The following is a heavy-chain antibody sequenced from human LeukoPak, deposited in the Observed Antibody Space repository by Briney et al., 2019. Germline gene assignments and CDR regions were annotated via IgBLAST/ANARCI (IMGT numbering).Heavy chain of an antibody. Sequence: PGGSLSLSCAASGFTFSSYEMNWFRQAPGKGLGGVSYISSSGSTKYYADSVKGRFTISRDNAKNTLYLQMNSLRAEDTAVYYCAKGVRFLEWLEYYFDYWGQGTLVTVSS. V-gene: IGHV3-48*03. J-gene: IGHJ4*02. CDR1: GFTFSSYE. CDR2: ISSSGSTK. CDR3: AKGVRFLEWLEYYFDY. D-gene: IGHD3-3*01.